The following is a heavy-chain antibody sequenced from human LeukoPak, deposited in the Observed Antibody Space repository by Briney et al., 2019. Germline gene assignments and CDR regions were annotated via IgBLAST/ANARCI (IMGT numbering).Heavy chain of an antibody. D-gene: IGHD3/OR15-3a*01. CDR2: ISSSGSTI. V-gene: IGHV3-48*03. CDR1: GFTFSSYE. Sequence: GGSLRLSCAASGFTFSSYEMNWVRQAPGKGLEWVSYISSSGSTIYYADSVKGRFTISRDNAKNSLYLQMNSLRAEDTAFYYCARTDIGDWGYFDYWGQGTLVTVSS. J-gene: IGHJ4*02. CDR3: ARTDIGDWGYFDY.